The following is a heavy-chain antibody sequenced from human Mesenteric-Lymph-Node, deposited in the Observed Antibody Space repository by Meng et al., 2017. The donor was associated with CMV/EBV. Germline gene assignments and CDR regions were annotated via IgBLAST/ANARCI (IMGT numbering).Heavy chain of an antibody. Sequence: LSLTCTVSGASISSSTYYWGCIRQPPGKGLEWIGYIFSSGSTTYNPSLRSRVTISLDKSENQLSLRLTSLTPADTAVYYCARGLYFSWGQGTLVTVSS. CDR2: IFSSGST. D-gene: IGHD2-2*02. V-gene: IGHV4-61*05. CDR1: GASISSSTYY. CDR3: ARGLYFS. J-gene: IGHJ5*02.